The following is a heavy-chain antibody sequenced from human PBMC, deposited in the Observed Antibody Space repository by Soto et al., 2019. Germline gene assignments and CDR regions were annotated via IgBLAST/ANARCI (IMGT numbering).Heavy chain of an antibody. D-gene: IGHD1-26*01. J-gene: IGHJ5*02. CDR1: GGTFSSYA. V-gene: IGHV1-69*06. Sequence: QVQLVQSGAEVKKPGSSVKVSCKASGGTFSSYAISWVRQAPGQGLEWMGGCIPICGTANYAQKFQGRVTITADKSPSRAYMRLTSLRSEDTAVYYCSGVRVVGAAFYCCGPCGQGTLVTVAS. CDR3: SGVRVVGAAFYCCGP. CDR2: CIPICGTA.